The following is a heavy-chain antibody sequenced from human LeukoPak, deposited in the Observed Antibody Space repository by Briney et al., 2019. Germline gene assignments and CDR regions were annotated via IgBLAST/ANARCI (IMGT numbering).Heavy chain of an antibody. J-gene: IGHJ4*02. CDR3: ARHVGWLRFPSYFDY. CDR2: IYYSGST. Sequence: PSETLSLTCTVSGGSISSCYWSWIRQPPGKGLEWIGYIYYSGSTNYNPSLKSRVTISVDTSKNQFSLKLSSVTAADTAVYYCARHVGWLRFPSYFDYWGQGTLVTVSS. CDR1: GGSISSCY. V-gene: IGHV4-59*08. D-gene: IGHD5-12*01.